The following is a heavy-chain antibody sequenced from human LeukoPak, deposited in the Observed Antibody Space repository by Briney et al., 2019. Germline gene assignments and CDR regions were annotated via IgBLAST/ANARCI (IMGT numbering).Heavy chain of an antibody. D-gene: IGHD6-13*01. CDR3: AKLAAAGTRDY. CDR1: GDSITSHNW. Sequence: SGTLSLTCAVSGDSITSHNWWSWVRQPPGKGLEWVGEIHLGGSTNYHPSLKSRVTISLDESKNQFSLKLSSVTAADTAVYYCAKLAAAGTRDYWGQGTLVTVSS. J-gene: IGHJ4*02. CDR2: IHLGGST. V-gene: IGHV4-4*02.